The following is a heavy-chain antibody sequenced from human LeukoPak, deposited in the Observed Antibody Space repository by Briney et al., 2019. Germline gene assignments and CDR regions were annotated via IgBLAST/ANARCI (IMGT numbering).Heavy chain of an antibody. Sequence: PSETLSLTCAVYGGSFSGYYWSWIRQPPGKGLEWIGEINHSGSTNYNPSLKSRVTISVDTSKNQFSLKLSSVTAADTAVYHCARGLGGWWPEPFAWGQGTLVTVSS. D-gene: IGHD2-8*02. CDR1: GGSFSGYY. J-gene: IGHJ5*02. CDR3: ARGLGGWWPEPFA. CDR2: INHSGST. V-gene: IGHV4-34*01.